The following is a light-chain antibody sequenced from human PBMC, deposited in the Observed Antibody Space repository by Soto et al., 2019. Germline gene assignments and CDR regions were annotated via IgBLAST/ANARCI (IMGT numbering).Light chain of an antibody. CDR1: SSNIGAGYD. V-gene: IGLV1-40*01. Sequence: QPVLTQPPSVSGAPGQRVTISCTGSSSNIGAGYDVHWYQQLPGTAPKLLIYRNDNRPSGVPDRFSGSKSGTSASLAITGLQAEDEADYHCQSYDSSLSGYVFGTGTKLTVL. J-gene: IGLJ1*01. CDR3: QSYDSSLSGYV. CDR2: RND.